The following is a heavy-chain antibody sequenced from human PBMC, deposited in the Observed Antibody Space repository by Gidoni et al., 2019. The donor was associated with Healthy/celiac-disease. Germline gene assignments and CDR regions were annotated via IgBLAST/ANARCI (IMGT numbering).Heavy chain of an antibody. CDR2: ISYDGSNK. V-gene: IGHV3-30-3*01. CDR1: GFTFSSYA. D-gene: IGHD1-26*01. J-gene: IGHJ3*02. CDR3: ARDGKLLVGATNPDAFDI. Sequence: QVQLVESGGGVVQPGRSLRLSCAASGFTFSSYALHWVRQAPGKGLEWVAVISYDGSNKYYADSVKGRFTISRDNSKNTLYLQMNSLRAEDTAVYYCARDGKLLVGATNPDAFDIWGQGTMVTVSS.